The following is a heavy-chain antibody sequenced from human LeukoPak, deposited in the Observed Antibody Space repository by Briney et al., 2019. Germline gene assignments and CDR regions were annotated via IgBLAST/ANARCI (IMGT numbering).Heavy chain of an antibody. J-gene: IGHJ4*02. D-gene: IGHD2-21*02. CDR1: GFTFTSYA. Sequence: GGSLRLSCAASGFTFTSYAMSWVRQAPGKGLEWVSAVSDRGISTYYADSVKGRFTISRDNAKNSRYLQMNSLRAEDTAVYYCARQPGDGEASYFDYWGQGTLVTVSS. CDR2: VSDRGIST. CDR3: ARQPGDGEASYFDY. V-gene: IGHV3-23*01.